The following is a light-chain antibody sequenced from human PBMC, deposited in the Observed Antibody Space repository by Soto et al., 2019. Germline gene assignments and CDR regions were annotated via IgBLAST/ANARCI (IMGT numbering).Light chain of an antibody. V-gene: IGKV3-20*01. CDR3: QQYGSSRT. Sequence: EIVLTQSPGTLSLSPGERATLSCRASQSVSSSYLAWYQQKPGQAPRLLIYGASSRATGIPDRFSGSGSGTDFTLPISRLEPEDVAVYYWQQYGSSRTFGQGTKVEIK. CDR2: GAS. J-gene: IGKJ1*01. CDR1: QSVSSSY.